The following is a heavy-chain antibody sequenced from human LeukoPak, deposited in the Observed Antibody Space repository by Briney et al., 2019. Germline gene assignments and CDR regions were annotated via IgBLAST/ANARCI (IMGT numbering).Heavy chain of an antibody. D-gene: IGHD6-6*01. CDR1: GGSISSYY. V-gene: IGHV4-59*01. CDR3: ARGGSSSSDSNFDY. Sequence: PSETLSLTCTVSGGSISSYYWSWIRQPPGKGLERIGYIYHSGSTNYNPSLKSRVTISIDTSKNQFSLKLSSVTAADTAVYYCARGGSSSSDSNFDYWGQGTLVTVSS. CDR2: IYHSGST. J-gene: IGHJ4*02.